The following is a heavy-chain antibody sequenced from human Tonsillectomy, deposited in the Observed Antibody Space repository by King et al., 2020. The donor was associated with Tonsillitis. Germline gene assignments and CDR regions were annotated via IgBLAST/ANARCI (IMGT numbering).Heavy chain of an antibody. CDR3: VRRALRAGMDV. J-gene: IGHJ6*02. V-gene: IGHV3-48*04. CDR2: ISNSRNTI. Sequence: VQLVESGGVLVQPGGSLRLSCATSGFTFSIYSMNWVRQAPGKGLEWISYISNSRNTIYYADSVKGRFTISRDNAKNSLYLQMNSLRAEDTAVYYCVRRALRAGMDVWGQGTTVTVSS. D-gene: IGHD3-16*02. CDR1: GFTFSIYS.